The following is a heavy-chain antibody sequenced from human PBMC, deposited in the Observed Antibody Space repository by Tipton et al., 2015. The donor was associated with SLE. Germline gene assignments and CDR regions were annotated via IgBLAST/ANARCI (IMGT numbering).Heavy chain of an antibody. V-gene: IGHV3-11*01. CDR1: GFTFSDYY. J-gene: IGHJ3*02. CDR2: ISSSGSTI. D-gene: IGHD3-3*02. CDR3: VRGRGAYSITWAGAFDM. Sequence: SLRLSCAASGFTFSDYYMSWIRQAPGKGLEWISYISSSGSTIYHADSVKGRFTISRDNAKNSLDLQMNSLRAKDTAVYYCVRGRGAYSITWAGAFDMWGQGTMVTVSS.